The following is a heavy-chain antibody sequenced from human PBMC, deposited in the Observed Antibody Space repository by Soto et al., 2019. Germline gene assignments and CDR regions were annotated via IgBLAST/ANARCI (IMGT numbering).Heavy chain of an antibody. CDR2: ISSSGTTM. CDR3: ARSDVWTGYYALDY. V-gene: IGHV3-48*03. Sequence: GGSLRLSCGASGFAFSSYEMNWVRQAPGKGLEWVSYISSSGTTMYYADSVQGRFTISRDNAKNSLYLQMSSLRAVDTAIYYCARSDVWTGYYALDYWGQGXLVTVYS. CDR1: GFAFSSYE. J-gene: IGHJ4*02. D-gene: IGHD3-3*01.